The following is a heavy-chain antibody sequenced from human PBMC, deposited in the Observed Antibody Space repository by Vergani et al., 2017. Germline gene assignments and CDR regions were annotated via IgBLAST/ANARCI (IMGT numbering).Heavy chain of an antibody. CDR1: GGSISSSSHF. Sequence: QLQLHKSGPGLVKPSETLSLTCTLSGGSISSSSHFWGWLRQTPGKGLEWIGSIYYTGSTYYNPSLKSRVTISVDTSKNQFSLKLSSVTAADTALYYCARHLAYCGGDCYPYYYGMDVWGQGTTVTVSS. D-gene: IGHD2-21*02. V-gene: IGHV4-39*01. J-gene: IGHJ6*02. CDR3: ARHLAYCGGDCYPYYYGMDV. CDR2: IYYTGST.